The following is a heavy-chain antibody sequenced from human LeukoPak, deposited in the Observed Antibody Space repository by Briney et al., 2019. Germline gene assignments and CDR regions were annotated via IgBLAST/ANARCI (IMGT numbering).Heavy chain of an antibody. CDR1: GFTFSNAW. D-gene: IGHD3-22*01. Sequence: GGSLRLSCAASGFTFSNAWMNWVRQAPGKGLEWVGRIKSKTDGGTTDYAAPVEGRFTISRDDSRNMLYLQMNSLKTEDTAVYCCTTKAGSGYYDNWFDPWGQGTLVTVSS. V-gene: IGHV3-15*07. CDR2: IKSKTDGGTT. CDR3: TTKAGSGYYDNWFDP. J-gene: IGHJ5*02.